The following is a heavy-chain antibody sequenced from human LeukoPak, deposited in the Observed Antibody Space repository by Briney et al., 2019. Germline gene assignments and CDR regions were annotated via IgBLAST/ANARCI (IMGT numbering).Heavy chain of an antibody. J-gene: IGHJ4*02. D-gene: IGHD3-22*01. CDR3: AKSVYYDGGGYYYTDY. CDR1: GFTFSSYA. Sequence: GGSLRLSCAASGFTFSSYAMSWVRQAPGKGLEWVSVISSSGGNTDYADSVKGRFTISRDNSQNTLYLQMNSLRAEDTAAYYCAKSVYYDGGGYYYTDYWGQGTLVTVSS. CDR2: ISSSGGNT. V-gene: IGHV3-23*01.